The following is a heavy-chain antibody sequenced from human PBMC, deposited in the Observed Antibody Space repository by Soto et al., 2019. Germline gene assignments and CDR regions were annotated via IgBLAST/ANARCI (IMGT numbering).Heavy chain of an antibody. V-gene: IGHV3-21*01. Sequence: GGSLRLSCAASGFTFSSYSMNWVRQAPGKGLEWVSSISSSSSYIYYADSVKGRFTISRDNSKNTLYLQMNSLRAEDTAVYYCAKDLPAYYDILTGPFDYWGQGTLVTVSS. D-gene: IGHD3-9*01. CDR3: AKDLPAYYDILTGPFDY. J-gene: IGHJ4*02. CDR2: ISSSSSYI. CDR1: GFTFSSYS.